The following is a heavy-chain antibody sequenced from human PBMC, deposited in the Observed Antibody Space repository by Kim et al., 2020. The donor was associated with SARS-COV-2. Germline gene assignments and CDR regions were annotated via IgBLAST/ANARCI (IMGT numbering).Heavy chain of an antibody. CDR3: AKDGVVPAAPYYYYYYMDV. CDR1: GFTFDDYA. CDR2: ISGDGGST. Sequence: GGSLRLSCAVSGFTFDDYAMHWVRQAPGKGLEWVSLISGDGGSTYYADSVKGRFTISRDNSKNSLYLQMNSLRTEDTALYYCAKDGVVPAAPYYYYYYMDVWGKGTTVTVSS. V-gene: IGHV3-43*02. D-gene: IGHD2-2*01. J-gene: IGHJ6*03.